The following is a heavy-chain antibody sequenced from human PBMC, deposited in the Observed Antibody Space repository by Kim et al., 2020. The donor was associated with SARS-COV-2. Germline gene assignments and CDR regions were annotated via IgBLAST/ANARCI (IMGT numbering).Heavy chain of an antibody. J-gene: IGHJ4*01. CDR2: ISYDGSNK. CDR3: ASLGGSYYDSSGSDY. Sequence: GGSLRLSCAASGFTFSSYAMHWVRQAPGKGLEWVAVISYDGSNKYYADSVKGRFTISRDNSKNTLYLQMNSLRAEDTAVYYCASLGGSYYDSSGSDYWG. CDR1: GFTFSSYA. D-gene: IGHD3-22*01. V-gene: IGHV3-30*04.